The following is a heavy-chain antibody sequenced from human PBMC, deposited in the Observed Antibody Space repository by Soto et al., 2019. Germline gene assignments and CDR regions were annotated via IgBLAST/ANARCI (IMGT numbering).Heavy chain of an antibody. CDR3: ARERKGWASLDY. CDR1: GYSFGSHG. J-gene: IGHJ4*02. Sequence: PGGSLRLSCAGSGYSFGSHGIHLVRQAPGKGLEWVANIKQDGSEKYYVDSVKGRFTISRVNAKNSLYLQMNSLRAEDTAVYYCARERKGWASLDYWGQGTLVTVSS. CDR2: IKQDGSEK. V-gene: IGHV3-7*01.